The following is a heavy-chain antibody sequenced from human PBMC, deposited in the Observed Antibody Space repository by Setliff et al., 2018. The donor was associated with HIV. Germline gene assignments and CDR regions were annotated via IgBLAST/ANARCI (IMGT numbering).Heavy chain of an antibody. J-gene: IGHJ4*02. CDR1: GGSMSSGDYY. D-gene: IGHD3-22*01. CDR3: ARARYYYDPDNTGSSGEYFAY. Sequence: SETLSLTCSVSGGSMSSGDYYWSWIRQHPGKGLEWIGYIYYSGSTYYNPSLKSRITISGDTSKNEFSLKVTSVTAADTAVYFCARARYYYDPDNTGSSGEYFAYWGQGALVTVSS. CDR2: IYYSGST. V-gene: IGHV4-31*03.